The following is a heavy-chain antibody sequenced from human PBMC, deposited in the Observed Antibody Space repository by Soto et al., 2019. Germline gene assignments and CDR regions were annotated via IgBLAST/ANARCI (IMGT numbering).Heavy chain of an antibody. CDR2: INHSGST. D-gene: IGHD2-21*01. J-gene: IGHJ5*02. CDR3: ARTLRPPYVVRSHNWFDP. CDR1: GGSVSGSY. Sequence: PSETLSLTCAVNGGSVSGSYWRWIRQPSGKGLEWIGEINHSGSTNYNPSLKSRVTISVDTSKNQFYLKLSSVTAADTAVYYCARTLRPPYVVRSHNWFDPWGQGTLVT. V-gene: IGHV4-34*01.